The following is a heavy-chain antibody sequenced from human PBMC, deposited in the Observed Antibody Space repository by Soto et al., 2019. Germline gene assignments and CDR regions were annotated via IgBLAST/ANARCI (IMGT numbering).Heavy chain of an antibody. CDR1: GFDVSNTD. V-gene: IGHV3-66*01. J-gene: IGHJ4*02. D-gene: IGHD3-22*01. CDR2: IYSGGYT. CDR3: AREAIIVIAAPEYYFDY. Sequence: EVQLVESGGYLVQRGGSLRLSCAASGFDVSNTDMSWVRQAPGKGLEWVSVIYSGGYTNYADSVKGRFIVSRDSPKNTLYLQMDSLRAEDTAVYYCAREAIIVIAAPEYYFDYWGQGTLVTVSS.